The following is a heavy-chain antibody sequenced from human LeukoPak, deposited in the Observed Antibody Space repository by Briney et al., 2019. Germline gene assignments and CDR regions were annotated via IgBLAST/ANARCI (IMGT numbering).Heavy chain of an antibody. CDR2: IKQDGSEK. CDR1: GFTFTNAW. Sequence: PGGSLRLSCAASGFTFTNAWMSWVRQAPGKGLEWVANIKQDGSEKYYEDSVKGRFTISRDNAKNSLYLEMNSLRAEDTAVYYCARWDGSWYYWGQGTLVTVSS. V-gene: IGHV3-7*04. CDR3: ARWDGSWYY. J-gene: IGHJ4*02. D-gene: IGHD6-13*01.